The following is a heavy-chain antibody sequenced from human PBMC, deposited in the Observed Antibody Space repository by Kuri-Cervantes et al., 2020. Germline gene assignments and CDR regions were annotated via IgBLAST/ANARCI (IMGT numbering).Heavy chain of an antibody. V-gene: IGHV1-69*13. D-gene: IGHD2-2*01. CDR3: AREGYCSSTSCYAGDYNWFDP. CDR1: GGTFSSYA. Sequence: SVKVSCKASGGTFSSYAISWVRQAPGQGLEWMGGIIPVFGTANYAQKFQGRVTITADESTSTAYMELSSLRSEDTAVYYCAREGYCSSTSCYAGDYNWFDPWGQGTLVTVSS. J-gene: IGHJ5*02. CDR2: IIPVFGTA.